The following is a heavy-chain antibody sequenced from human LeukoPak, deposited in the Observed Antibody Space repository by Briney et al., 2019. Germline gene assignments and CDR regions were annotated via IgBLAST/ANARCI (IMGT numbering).Heavy chain of an antibody. J-gene: IGHJ6*02. Sequence: ASVKVSCKASGGTFSIYAISWVRQAPGQGLEWMGGIIPIFGTANYAQKFQGRVTITADESTSTAYMELSSLRSEDTAVYYCARGRFTTIFGVVPNYGMDVWGQGTTVTVSS. V-gene: IGHV1-69*13. CDR1: GGTFSIYA. D-gene: IGHD3-3*01. CDR3: ARGRFTTIFGVVPNYGMDV. CDR2: IIPIFGTA.